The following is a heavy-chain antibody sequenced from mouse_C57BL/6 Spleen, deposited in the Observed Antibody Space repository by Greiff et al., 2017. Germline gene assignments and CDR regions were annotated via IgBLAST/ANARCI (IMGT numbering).Heavy chain of an antibody. CDR1: GFTFSSYA. Sequence: EVNVVESGAGLVKPGGSLKLSCAASGFTFSSYAMSWVRQTPEKRLEWVAYISSGGDYIYYADTVKGRFTISRDNARNTLYLQMSSLKSEDTAMYYCTRGGDYDAMDYWGQGTSVTVSS. CDR3: TRGGDYDAMDY. D-gene: IGHD1-1*02. J-gene: IGHJ4*01. CDR2: ISSGGDYI. V-gene: IGHV5-9-1*02.